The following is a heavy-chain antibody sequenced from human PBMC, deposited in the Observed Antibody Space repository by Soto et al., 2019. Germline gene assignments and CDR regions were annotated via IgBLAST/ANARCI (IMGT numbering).Heavy chain of an antibody. Sequence: QVQLVKSGAEVREPGTSVKVSCKASGFSLSTSYMHWVRQAPGQGLERMGLIRPSGDSVYYAQKFQGRVTVNRETYISKVYMELTSLRAEDTGTYYGEREPPGTGGFEYGGQGNQVTFSS. J-gene: IGHJ4*02. CDR3: EREPPGTGGFEY. CDR1: GFSLSTSY. CDR2: IRPSGDSV. D-gene: IGHD7-27*01. V-gene: IGHV1-46*01.